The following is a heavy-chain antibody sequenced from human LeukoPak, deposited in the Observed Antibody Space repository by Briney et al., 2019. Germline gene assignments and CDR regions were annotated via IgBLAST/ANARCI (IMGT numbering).Heavy chain of an antibody. J-gene: IGHJ5*02. CDR3: ARGRGIVVVPAAMHWFDP. CDR2: INKSGST. D-gene: IGHD2-2*01. CDR1: GGSFSGFY. V-gene: IGHV4-34*01. Sequence: KTSETLSPTCAVYGGSFSGFYWGWISQPHGKGMEWNGEINKSGSTNYNRTIKSRVNISVEASKNQFSLKLSSVTAADTAVYYCARGRGIVVVPAAMHWFDPWGQGTLVTVSS.